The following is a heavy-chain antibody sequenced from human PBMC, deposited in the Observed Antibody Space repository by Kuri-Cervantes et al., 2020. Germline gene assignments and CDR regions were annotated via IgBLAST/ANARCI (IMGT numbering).Heavy chain of an antibody. Sequence: SETLSLTCTVSGGSVSSGSYYWSWIRQPPGKGLEWIGYIYYSGSTNYNPSLKSRVTISVDTSKNQFSLKLSSVTAADTAVYYCARAVVVDDSSGYGLWDGRRHPFDYWGQGTLVTVSS. J-gene: IGHJ4*02. CDR3: ARAVVVDDSSGYGLWDGRRHPFDY. V-gene: IGHV4-61*01. CDR2: IYYSGST. D-gene: IGHD3-22*01. CDR1: GGSVSSGSYY.